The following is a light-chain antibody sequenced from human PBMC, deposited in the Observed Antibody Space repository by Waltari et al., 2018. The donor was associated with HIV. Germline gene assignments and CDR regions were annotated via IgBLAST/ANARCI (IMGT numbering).Light chain of an antibody. CDR1: NIGSKS. Sequence: SYVLTQPPSVSVAPGKTARITCGGENIGSKSVNWYQKQPGQAPVMVIYHDTDRPSGIPDRFSGSNSEDTATLTIRRVEAGDEDDYFCQVWDTNTDQYVIFGGGTNLAV. J-gene: IGLJ2*01. CDR3: QVWDTNTDQYVI. V-gene: IGLV3-21*01. CDR2: HDT.